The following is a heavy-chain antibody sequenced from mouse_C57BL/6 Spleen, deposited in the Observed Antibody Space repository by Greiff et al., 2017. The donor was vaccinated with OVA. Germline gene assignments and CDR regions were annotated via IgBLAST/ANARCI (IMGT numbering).Heavy chain of an antibody. J-gene: IGHJ1*03. D-gene: IGHD2-4*01. CDR3: ARNDYYDYDDWYFDV. CDR2: IWTGGGT. V-gene: IGHV2-9-1*01. Sequence: VKLVESGPGLVAPSQSLSITCTVSGFSLTSYAISWVRQPPGKGLEWLGVIWTGGGTNYNSALKSRLSISKDNSKSQVFLKMNSLQTDDTARYYCARNDYYDYDDWYFDVWGTGTTVTVSS. CDR1: GFSLTSYA.